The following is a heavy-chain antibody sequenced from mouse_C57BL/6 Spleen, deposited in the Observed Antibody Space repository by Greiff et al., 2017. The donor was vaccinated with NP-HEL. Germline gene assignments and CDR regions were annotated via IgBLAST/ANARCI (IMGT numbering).Heavy chain of an antibody. D-gene: IGHD1-1*01. CDR3: TRIDYGSSFLDY. CDR1: GYTFTSYW. CDR2: IYPGNSDT. J-gene: IGHJ2*01. Sequence: VQLQQSGTVLARPGASVKMSCKTSGYTFTSYWMHWVKQRPGQGLEWIGAIYPGNSDTSYNQKFKGKAELTAVTSASTAYMELSSLTNEDSAVYYCTRIDYGSSFLDYWGQGTTLTVSS. V-gene: IGHV1-5*01.